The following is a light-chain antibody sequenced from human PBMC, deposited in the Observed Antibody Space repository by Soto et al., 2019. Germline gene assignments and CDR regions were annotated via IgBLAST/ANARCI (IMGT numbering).Light chain of an antibody. J-gene: IGKJ1*01. CDR1: QSISSW. CDR3: QQYSTYSGA. V-gene: IGKV1-5*01. Sequence: DIQMTQSPSTLSASVGDRITITCRASQSISSWLAWYQQKPGKAPKVLIYDASRLESGVPSRFSVSASGTEFTLTISSLQPDDFATYYCQQYSTYSGAFGQGTKVEIK. CDR2: DAS.